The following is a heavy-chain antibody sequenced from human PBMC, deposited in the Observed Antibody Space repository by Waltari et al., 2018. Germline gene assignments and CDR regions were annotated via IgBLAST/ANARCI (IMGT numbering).Heavy chain of an antibody. J-gene: IGHJ3*01. D-gene: IGHD5-12*01. V-gene: IGHV4-39*02. CDR3: ATYIGASIGTAAFDV. Sequence: QLQLQESGPGLGKPSETLSLTCIVSGGSITSNRHSWAWIRQPPGQGLEWLGTMSYNGATYSSPSLKSRVTVSRDTSKNHLSLKLDSVTAADTAVYYCATYIGASIGTAAFDVWGQGTMVTVSS. CDR1: GGSITSNRHS. CDR2: MSYNGAT.